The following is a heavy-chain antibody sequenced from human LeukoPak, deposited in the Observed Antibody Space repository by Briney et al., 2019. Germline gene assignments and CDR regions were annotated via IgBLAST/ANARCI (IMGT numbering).Heavy chain of an antibody. J-gene: IGHJ4*02. Sequence: PGGSLRLSCAASGFTFSDDYMTWIRQVPGKGLESIAYIGGSGSDTNYADTVRGRFTISRDNARSSLFLQMNSLTDEDSAVYFSVRHNRTAAFWGQGALVTVSS. CDR1: GFTFSDDY. D-gene: IGHD1-14*01. V-gene: IGHV3-11*06. CDR2: IGGSGSDT. CDR3: VRHNRTAAF.